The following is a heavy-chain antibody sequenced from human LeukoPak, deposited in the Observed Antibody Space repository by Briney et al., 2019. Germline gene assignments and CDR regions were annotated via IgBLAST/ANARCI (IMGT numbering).Heavy chain of an antibody. CDR1: GFTFSSYA. J-gene: IGHJ5*01. V-gene: IGHV3-30*14. CDR3: AKEVNNGFDY. CDR2: ISYDGSNK. Sequence: GGSLRLSCAASGFTFSSYAMHWVRQAPGKGLEWVAVISYDGSNKYYADSVKGRFTISRDNSKNTLYLQLNSLRAEDTALYYCAKEVNNGFDYWGQGTLVTVSS.